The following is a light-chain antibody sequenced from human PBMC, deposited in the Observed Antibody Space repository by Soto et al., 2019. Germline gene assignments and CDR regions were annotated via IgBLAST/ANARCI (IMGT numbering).Light chain of an antibody. CDR3: SSYTSSSTYV. V-gene: IGLV2-18*02. Sequence: QSALTQPPSVSWSPGQSVAISCTGTSSDVGSYNRVSWYQQPPGTAPKVMIYEVSNRPSGVPDRFSGSKSGNTASLTISGLQAEDEADYYCSSYTSSSTYVFGTGTKVTVL. J-gene: IGLJ1*01. CDR2: EVS. CDR1: SSDVGSYNR.